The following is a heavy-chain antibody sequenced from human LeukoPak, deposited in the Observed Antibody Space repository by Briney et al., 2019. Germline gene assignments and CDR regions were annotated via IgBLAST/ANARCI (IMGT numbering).Heavy chain of an antibody. D-gene: IGHD1-26*01. J-gene: IGHJ6*04. Sequence: SQTLSLTCTVSGGSISSGGYYWSWIRQPPGKGLEWIGYIYHSGSTYYNPSLKSRVTISVDRSKNQFSLKLSSVTAADTAVYYCASPGHSIEDVWGKGTTVTVSS. CDR1: GGSISSGGYY. CDR3: ASPGHSIEDV. V-gene: IGHV4-30-2*01. CDR2: IYHSGST.